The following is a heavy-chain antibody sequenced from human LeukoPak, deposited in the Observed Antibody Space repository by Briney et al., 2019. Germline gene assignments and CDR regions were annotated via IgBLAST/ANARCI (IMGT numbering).Heavy chain of an antibody. V-gene: IGHV1-2*06. CDR3: ARLVRGGGFHFDH. CDR2: INPNSGGT. CDR1: GYTFTGYY. D-gene: IGHD3-10*01. Sequence: ASVKVSCKASGYTFTGYYMHWVRQAPGQGLEWMGRINPNSGGTNYAQKFQGRVTMTRDTSISTAYMELSRLRSDDTAVYYCARLVRGGGFHFDHWGQGTLVTVSS. J-gene: IGHJ4*02.